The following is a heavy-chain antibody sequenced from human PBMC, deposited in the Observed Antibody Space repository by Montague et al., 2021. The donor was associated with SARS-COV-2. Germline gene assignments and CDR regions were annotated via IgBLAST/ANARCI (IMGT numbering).Heavy chain of an antibody. CDR2: IHHGGST. J-gene: IGHJ6*03. V-gene: IGHV4-34*01. CDR1: GGSSSTYS. CDR3: ARLGDGVVPSPILGVGPYYSYYYMDV. D-gene: IGHD3-10*01. Sequence: SETLSLTCAVHGGSSSTYSWNWIRQHPGKGLEWIGEIHHGGSTNYNPSLKSRVTISADTSKNQFSLKLTSVAAADTAVYYCARLGDGVVPSPILGVGPYYSYYYMDVWGKGTTVTVSS.